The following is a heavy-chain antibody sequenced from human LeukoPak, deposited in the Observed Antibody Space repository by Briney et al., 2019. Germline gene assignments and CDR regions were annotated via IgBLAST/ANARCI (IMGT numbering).Heavy chain of an antibody. CDR1: GYTFARYG. CDR2: ISTYNGNT. J-gene: IGHJ4*02. CDR3: ARDGTYSGRPDY. D-gene: IGHD4-11*01. Sequence: APVKVSCKASGYTFARYGISWVRQAPGQGLEWMGWISTYNGNTNYAQRLQGRVTMTTDASTSTAYMELRSLTSDDTAVYYCARDGTYSGRPDYWGQGTLVTVSS. V-gene: IGHV1-18*01.